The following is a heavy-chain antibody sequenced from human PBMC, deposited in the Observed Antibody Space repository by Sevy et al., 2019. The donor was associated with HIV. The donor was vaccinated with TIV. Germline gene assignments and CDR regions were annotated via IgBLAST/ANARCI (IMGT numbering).Heavy chain of an antibody. CDR1: GFSFNTYG. J-gene: IGHJ4*02. Sequence: GGSLRLSCTASGFSFNTYGMHWVRQAPGKGLEWVALISYDGGNKYYADSVKGRFTISRDNSKNTMYLQMNTRRAEDTAVYYCAKSAYNDILTGYYDYWGQGTLVTVSS. CDR2: ISYDGGNK. CDR3: AKSAYNDILTGYYDY. V-gene: IGHV3-30*18. D-gene: IGHD3-9*01.